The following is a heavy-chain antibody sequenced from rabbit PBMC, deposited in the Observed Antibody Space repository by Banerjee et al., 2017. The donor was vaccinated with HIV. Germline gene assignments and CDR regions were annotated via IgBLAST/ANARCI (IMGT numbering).Heavy chain of an antibody. CDR2: INTSSDNT. CDR1: GFSFSHKYV. Sequence: QEQLEESGGDLVKPEGSLTLTCKASGFSFSHKYVVCWVRQAPGKGLEWIACINTSSDNTGYATWAKGRFTISKTSSTTVTLQMTSLTAADTATYFCARYSSGWGYFNLWGQGTLVTVS. V-gene: IGHV1S45*01. CDR3: ARYSSGWGYFNL. D-gene: IGHD4-1*01. J-gene: IGHJ4*01.